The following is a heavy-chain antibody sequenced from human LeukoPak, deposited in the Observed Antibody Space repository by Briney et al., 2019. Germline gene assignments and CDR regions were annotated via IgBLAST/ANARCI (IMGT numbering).Heavy chain of an antibody. D-gene: IGHD6-6*01. V-gene: IGHV1-2*02. CDR2: INPNSGDT. CDR3: ARDHSSSSGYFDY. Sequence: ASVKVSCKASGYTFTGYYMHWVRQAPGQGLEWMGWINPNSGDTNYGEKFQGRVTMTRVTSISTAYMDLRRLRSDDTAVYYCARDHSSSSGYFDYWGQGTLVTVSS. CDR1: GYTFTGYY. J-gene: IGHJ4*02.